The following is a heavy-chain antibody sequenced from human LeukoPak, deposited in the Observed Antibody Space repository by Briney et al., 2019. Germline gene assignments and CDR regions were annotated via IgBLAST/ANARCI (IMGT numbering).Heavy chain of an antibody. CDR2: IYHSGST. D-gene: IGHD2-21*02. J-gene: IGHJ5*02. CDR1: GGSISSSSYY. V-gene: IGHV4-39*07. CDR3: ARLNIVVVTARWFDP. Sequence: SETLSLTRTVSGGSISSSSYYWGWIRQPPGKGLEWIGSIYHSGSTYYNPSLKSRVTIAVETSKNQFSLKLSSVTAADKAVYYCARLNIVVVTARWFDPWGQGTLVTVSS.